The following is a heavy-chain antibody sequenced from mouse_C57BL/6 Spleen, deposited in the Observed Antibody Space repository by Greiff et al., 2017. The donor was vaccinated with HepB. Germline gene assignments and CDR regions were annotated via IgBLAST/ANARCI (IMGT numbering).Heavy chain of an antibody. CDR2: IDPENGDT. J-gene: IGHJ1*03. D-gene: IGHD4-1*01. V-gene: IGHV14-4*01. CDR3: TTELGRQRYFDV. CDR1: GFNIKDDY. Sequence: VQLQQSGAELVRPGASVKLSCTASGFNIKDDYMHWVKQRPEQGLEWIGWIDPENGDTEYASKFQGKATITADTSSNTAYLQLSSLTSEDTAVYYCTTELGRQRYFDVWGTGTTVTVSS.